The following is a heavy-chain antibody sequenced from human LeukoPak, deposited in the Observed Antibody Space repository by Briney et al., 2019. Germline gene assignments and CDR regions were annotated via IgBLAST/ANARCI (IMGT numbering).Heavy chain of an antibody. CDR1: GGSISSYY. J-gene: IGHJ4*02. Sequence: SETLSLTCTVSGGSISSYYWSWIRQPPGKGLEWIGYIYYSGSTNYNPSLKSRVTISVDTSKNQFSLKLSSVTAADTAVYYCARGNYDFWSGYSDYCAQGTLVTVSS. CDR3: ARGNYDFWSGYSDY. CDR2: IYYSGST. V-gene: IGHV4-59*01. D-gene: IGHD3-3*01.